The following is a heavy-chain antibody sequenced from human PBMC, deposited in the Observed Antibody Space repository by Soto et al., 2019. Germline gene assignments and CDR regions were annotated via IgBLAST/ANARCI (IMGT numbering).Heavy chain of an antibody. CDR3: ARCHGVAAGTTDFDY. CDR2: MNPNSGNT. Sequence: QVQLVQSGAEVKKPGAPVKVSCKASGYTFTSYDINWVRQATGQGLEWMGWMNPNSGNTGYAQKFQGRVTMTRNTPISTAYMEVSRRRSEDTAVYYCARCHGVAAGTTDFDYWGQGTLVTVSP. CDR1: GYTFTSYD. D-gene: IGHD6-13*01. J-gene: IGHJ4*02. V-gene: IGHV1-8*01.